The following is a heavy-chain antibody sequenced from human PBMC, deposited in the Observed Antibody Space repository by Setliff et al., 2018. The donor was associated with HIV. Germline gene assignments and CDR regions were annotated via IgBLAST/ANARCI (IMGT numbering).Heavy chain of an antibody. Sequence: ASVMVSCKASGYTFTTYAMIWVRQAPGQSLEWMGWINTGNGNTRLSQKFQGRVTISRDTSASTAYVELYSLTSEGTAVYYCARTLTYYFDGSFSSGPADYWGLGTLVTVSS. CDR3: ARTLTYYFDGSFSSGPADY. CDR2: INTGNGNT. D-gene: IGHD3-22*01. V-gene: IGHV1-3*04. CDR1: GYTFTTYA. J-gene: IGHJ4*02.